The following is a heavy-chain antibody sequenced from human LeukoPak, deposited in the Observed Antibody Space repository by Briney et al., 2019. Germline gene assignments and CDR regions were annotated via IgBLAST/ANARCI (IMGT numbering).Heavy chain of an antibody. V-gene: IGHV4-38-2*02. Sequence: SETLSLTCIVSAYSISSGYYWGWIRQPPGKGLEWIGSIYHSESTYYNPSLKSRVTISIDTSKNQFSLKLSSVTAADTAVYYCANIVGATHGEKYFDYWGQGTQVTVSS. CDR1: AYSISSGYY. J-gene: IGHJ4*02. CDR2: IYHSEST. D-gene: IGHD1-26*01. CDR3: ANIVGATHGEKYFDY.